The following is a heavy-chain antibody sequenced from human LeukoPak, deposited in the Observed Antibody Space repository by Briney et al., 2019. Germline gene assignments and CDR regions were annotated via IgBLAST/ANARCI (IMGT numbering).Heavy chain of an antibody. V-gene: IGHV1-2*02. CDR2: INPNSGGT. CDR3: ARDHAYCGGDCYSGFDY. CDR1: GYTFTCYY. Sequence: ASVKVSCKASGYTFTCYYMHWVRQAPGQGVEWMGWINPNSGGTNYAQKFQGRVTMTRDTSISTAYVELSRLRSDDTAVYYCARDHAYCGGDCYSGFDYWGQGTLVTVSS. J-gene: IGHJ4*02. D-gene: IGHD2-21*01.